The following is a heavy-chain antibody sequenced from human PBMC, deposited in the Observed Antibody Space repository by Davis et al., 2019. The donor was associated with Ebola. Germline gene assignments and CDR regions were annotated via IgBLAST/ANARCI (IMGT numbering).Heavy chain of an antibody. CDR1: GFTFDDYA. CDR3: ARGPPWEYCTNGVCYLWLDP. Sequence: GESLKISCAASGFTFDDYAMHWVRQAPGKGLEWVSAISGSGGSTYYADSVKGRFTISRDNSKNTLYLQMNSLRAEDTAVYYCARGPPWEYCTNGVCYLWLDPWGQGTLVTVSS. J-gene: IGHJ5*02. D-gene: IGHD2-8*01. V-gene: IGHV3-23*01. CDR2: ISGSGGST.